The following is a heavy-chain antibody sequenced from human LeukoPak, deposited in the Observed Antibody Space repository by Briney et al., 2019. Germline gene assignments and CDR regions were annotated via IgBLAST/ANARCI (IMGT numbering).Heavy chain of an antibody. CDR3: ARDWLATGTYYYYYYMDV. J-gene: IGHJ6*03. CDR1: GFTFSSYG. Sequence: GGSLRLSCAASGFTFSSYGMHWVRQAPGKGLEWVAFIRYDGSNKYYADSVKGRFTISRDNSKNTLYLQMNSLRAEDTAVYYCARDWLATGTYYYYYYMDVWGKGTTVTVSS. D-gene: IGHD1-1*01. CDR2: IRYDGSNK. V-gene: IGHV3-30*02.